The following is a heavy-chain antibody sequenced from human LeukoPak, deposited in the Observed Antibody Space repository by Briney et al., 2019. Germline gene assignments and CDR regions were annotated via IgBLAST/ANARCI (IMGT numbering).Heavy chain of an antibody. CDR3: AREATMINPDAFDI. Sequence: GGSLRLSCAASGFTFDDYAMNWVRQAPGEGLEWVSSISSSSSYIYYADSVKGRFTISRDNAKNSLYLQMNSLRAEDTAVYYCAREATMINPDAFDIWGQGTMVTVSS. D-gene: IGHD3-22*01. V-gene: IGHV3-21*01. CDR1: GFTFDDYA. J-gene: IGHJ3*02. CDR2: ISSSSSYI.